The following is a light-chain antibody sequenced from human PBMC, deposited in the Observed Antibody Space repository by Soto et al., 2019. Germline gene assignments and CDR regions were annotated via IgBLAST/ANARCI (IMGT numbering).Light chain of an antibody. V-gene: IGLV2-14*01. CDR2: EVR. CDR1: SSDVGAYNY. CDR3: TSYTASTTVV. Sequence: HSALTQPASVSGSPGQAITISCTGTSSDVGAYNYVSWYQQYAGKAPKLMIYEVRNRPSGVSNRFSGSKSGNTASLTISGLQAEDEADYYCTSYTASTTVVFGTGTKVTVL. J-gene: IGLJ1*01.